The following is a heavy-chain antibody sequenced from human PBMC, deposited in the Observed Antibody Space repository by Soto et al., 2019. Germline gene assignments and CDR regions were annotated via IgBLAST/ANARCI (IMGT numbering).Heavy chain of an antibody. D-gene: IGHD1-26*01. Sequence: SETLSLTCTVSGGSISSYYWSWIRQPPGKGLEWIGYIYYSGSTNYNPSLKSRVTISVDTSKNQFSLKLSSVTAADTAVYYCARHPGSYYVHYYYYGMDVWGQGTTVTVSS. CDR1: GGSISSYY. CDR3: ARHPGSYYVHYYYYGMDV. CDR2: IYYSGST. V-gene: IGHV4-59*08. J-gene: IGHJ6*02.